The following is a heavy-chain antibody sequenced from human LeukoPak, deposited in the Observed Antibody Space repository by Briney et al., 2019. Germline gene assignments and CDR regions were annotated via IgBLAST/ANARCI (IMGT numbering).Heavy chain of an antibody. D-gene: IGHD6-19*01. J-gene: IGHJ5*02. CDR3: AGTYKAGIAVAGTFWFDP. CDR2: IYYSGSP. CDR1: GGSISSHF. Sequence: SETLSLTCTVSGGSISSHFWSWIRQPPGKGLEWIGYIYYSGSPNYNPSLKSRVTISVDTSKNQVSLKLSSETAADTAVYYCAGTYKAGIAVAGTFWFDPWGQGTLVTVS. V-gene: IGHV4-59*08.